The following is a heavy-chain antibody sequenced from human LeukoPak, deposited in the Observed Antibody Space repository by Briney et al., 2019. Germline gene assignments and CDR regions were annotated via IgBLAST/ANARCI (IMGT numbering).Heavy chain of an antibody. CDR3: ARGDYYYDSSGYDIAEYFQH. CDR1: GGSISDFY. D-gene: IGHD3-22*01. J-gene: IGHJ1*01. Sequence: SETLSLTCSVSGGSISDFYWSWIRQPAGKGLEWIGRIYSSGNTNYNPSLKSRVTISVDTSKNQFSLKLSSVTAADTAVYYCARGDYYYDSSGYDIAEYFQHWGQGTLVTVSS. CDR2: IYSSGNT. V-gene: IGHV4-4*07.